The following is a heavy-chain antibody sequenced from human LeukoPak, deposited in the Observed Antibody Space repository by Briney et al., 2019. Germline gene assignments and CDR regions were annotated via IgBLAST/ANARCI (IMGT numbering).Heavy chain of an antibody. CDR3: ATGGLGDNGPQTVWFDP. V-gene: IGHV4-59*12. Sequence: SETLSLTCTVSGGSISSYYWSWIRQPPGKGLEWIGYIYYSGSTNYNPSLKSRVTISVDTSKNQFSLKLSSVTAADTAVYYCATGGLGDNGPQTVWFDPWGQGTLVTVSS. D-gene: IGHD3/OR15-3a*01. CDR1: GGSISSYY. J-gene: IGHJ5*02. CDR2: IYYSGST.